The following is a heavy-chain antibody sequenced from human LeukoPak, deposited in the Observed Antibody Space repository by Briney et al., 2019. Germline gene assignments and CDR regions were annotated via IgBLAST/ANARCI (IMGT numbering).Heavy chain of an antibody. J-gene: IGHJ5*02. CDR3: VRVFAGNNWFDP. CDR2: MNPNSGNT. V-gene: IGHV1-8*03. CDR1: GYTFTSYD. D-gene: IGHD1-1*01. Sequence: ASVKVSCKASGYTFTSYDINWVRQATGQGLEWMGWMNPNSGNTGYAQKFQGRVTITRNTSISTAYMELSSLRSEDTAVYYCVRVFAGNNWFDPWGQGTLVTVSS.